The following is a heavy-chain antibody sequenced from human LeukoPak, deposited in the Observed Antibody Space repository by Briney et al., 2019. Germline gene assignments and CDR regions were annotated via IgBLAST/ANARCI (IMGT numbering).Heavy chain of an antibody. D-gene: IGHD3-10*01. CDR1: GGSISGNNYY. J-gene: IGHJ3*02. CDR3: ARDNRAYYDAFDI. CDR2: IYYSGNT. V-gene: IGHV4-39*07. Sequence: PSETLSLTCTVSGGSISGNNYYWGWIRQPPGKGLEWIGTIYYSGNTYYNPSLKSRVTISVDMSKNQFSLKLSSVTAADTAVYYCARDNRAYYDAFDIWGQGTMVTVSS.